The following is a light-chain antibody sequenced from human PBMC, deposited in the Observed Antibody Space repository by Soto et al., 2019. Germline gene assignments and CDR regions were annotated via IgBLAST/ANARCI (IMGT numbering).Light chain of an antibody. CDR3: SSYAGSNENV. J-gene: IGLJ1*01. V-gene: IGLV2-8*01. CDR2: EVT. Sequence: QSALTQPPSASGSPGQSVTISCTGTSSDVGSYNYVSWYQQHPGKAPKLMIYEVTKRPSGVPDRFSGSKSGNTASLTVSGLQAEDEADDSCSSYAGSNENVFGTGTKLTVL. CDR1: SSDVGSYNY.